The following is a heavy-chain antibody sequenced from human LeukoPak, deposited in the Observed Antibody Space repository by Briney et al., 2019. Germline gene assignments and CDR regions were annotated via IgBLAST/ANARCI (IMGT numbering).Heavy chain of an antibody. CDR3: ARDKGPYWYFDL. CDR2: IYNSGTT. Sequence: SETLSLTCTVSGGSISSHYWNWIRQPPGKGLEWIGNIYNSGTTDYNPSLKSRVTISVDTSKNQFSLKLRFVTAADTAVYYCARDKGPYWYFDLWGRGTLVTVSS. CDR1: GGSISSHY. V-gene: IGHV4-59*11. J-gene: IGHJ2*01.